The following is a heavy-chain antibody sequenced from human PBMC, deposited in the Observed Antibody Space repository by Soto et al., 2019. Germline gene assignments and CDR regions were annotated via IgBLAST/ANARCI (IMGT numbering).Heavy chain of an antibody. CDR2: IKQEGSEK. CDR3: ARGGALFYSNSETDYYGMDV. CDR1: GFTFSSYW. J-gene: IGHJ6*02. D-gene: IGHD4-4*01. Sequence: GGSLRLSCAASGFTFSSYWMSWVRQAPGKGLEWVANIKQEGSEKYYVDAVKGRLTSARDNAKNSLYLQMNSMRAEDTDVYYCARGGALFYSNSETDYYGMDVWGQGTTVTVSS. V-gene: IGHV3-7*04.